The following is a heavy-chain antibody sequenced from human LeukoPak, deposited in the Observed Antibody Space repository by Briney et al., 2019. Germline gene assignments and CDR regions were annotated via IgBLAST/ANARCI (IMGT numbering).Heavy chain of an antibody. V-gene: IGHV1-69*13. J-gene: IGHJ4*02. Sequence: SVKVSCKASGGTFISYAISWVRQAPGQGLEWMGGIIPIFGTANYAQKFQGRVTITADESTSTAYMELSSLRSEDTAVYYCARDSCSSTSCYNYFDYWGQGTLVTVSS. CDR3: ARDSCSSTSCYNYFDY. D-gene: IGHD2-2*02. CDR1: GGTFISYA. CDR2: IIPIFGTA.